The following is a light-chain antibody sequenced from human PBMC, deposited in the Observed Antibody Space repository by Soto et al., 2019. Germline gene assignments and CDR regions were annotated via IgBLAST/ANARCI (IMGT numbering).Light chain of an antibody. J-gene: IGLJ1*01. V-gene: IGLV2-14*01. CDR1: SSDVGGYNY. Sequence: QSALTQPASVSGSPGQSITISCTGTSSDVGGYNYVSWYQQHPGKAPKLMIYDVSNRPSGVSNRFSGSKSGNTASLTISGLQAEDEADYYCSSDTSSSLYVVGTGTKVTVL. CDR3: SSDTSSSLYV. CDR2: DVS.